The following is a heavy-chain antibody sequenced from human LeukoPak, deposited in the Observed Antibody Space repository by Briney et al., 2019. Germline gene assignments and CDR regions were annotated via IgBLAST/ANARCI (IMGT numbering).Heavy chain of an antibody. CDR1: GGSFSGYY. V-gene: IGHV4-4*07. Sequence: SETLSLTCAVYGGSFSGYYWSWIRQPAGKGLEWIGRIYTSGSTNYNPSLKSRVTMSVDTSKNQFSLKLSSVTAADTAVYYCAREHPHSPAFDIWGQGTMVTVSS. J-gene: IGHJ3*02. D-gene: IGHD3-3*02. CDR3: AREHPHSPAFDI. CDR2: IYTSGST.